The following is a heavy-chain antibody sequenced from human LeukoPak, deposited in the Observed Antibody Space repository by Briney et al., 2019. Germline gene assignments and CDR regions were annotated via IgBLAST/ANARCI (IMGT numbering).Heavy chain of an antibody. CDR2: IYTSGSS. V-gene: IGHV4-61*02. CDR3: ARDGGKGFGEPAQDYYYGLDV. CDR1: GGSISSGHYH. J-gene: IGHJ6*02. D-gene: IGHD3-10*01. Sequence: SETLSLTCTVSGGSISSGHYHWSWIRQPAGKGLEWIGRIYTSGSSNYNPSLKSRVTISADTSKNQFSLNLTSVTAADTAVYYCARDGGKGFGEPAQDYYYGLDVWGQGTTVTVSS.